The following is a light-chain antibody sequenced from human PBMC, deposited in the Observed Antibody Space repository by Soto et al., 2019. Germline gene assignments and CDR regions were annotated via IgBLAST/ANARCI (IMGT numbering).Light chain of an antibody. CDR2: AAS. CDR3: QQSYSTLLT. V-gene: IGKV1-39*01. Sequence: DIQMTQSPSSLSASVGDTVIITCRASQSIRSYLNWYQQKPGKAPKLLIYAASTLQSGVPSRFSGSASGTDFTLTISSLQPEDFATYYCQQSYSTLLTFGGGTKVDIK. J-gene: IGKJ4*01. CDR1: QSIRSY.